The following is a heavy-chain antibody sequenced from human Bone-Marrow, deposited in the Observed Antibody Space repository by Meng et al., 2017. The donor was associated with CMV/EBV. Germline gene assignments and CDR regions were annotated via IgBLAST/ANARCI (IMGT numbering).Heavy chain of an antibody. Sequence: ASVKVSCKASGYTFTSYGISWVRQAPGQGLEWMGWISAYNGNTNYAQKLQGRVTMTTDTSTSTAYMELRSLRSDDTAVYYCARDDSDDFWSGYYWYYGMDVWGQGTLVPVSS. V-gene: IGHV1-18*01. CDR1: GYTFTSYG. CDR2: ISAYNGNT. CDR3: ARDDSDDFWSGYYWYYGMDV. J-gene: IGHJ6*01. D-gene: IGHD3-3*01.